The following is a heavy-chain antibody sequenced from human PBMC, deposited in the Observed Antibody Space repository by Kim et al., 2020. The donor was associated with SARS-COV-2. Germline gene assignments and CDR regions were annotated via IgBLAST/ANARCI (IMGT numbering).Heavy chain of an antibody. D-gene: IGHD2-21*01. CDR1: GGSFSGYY. V-gene: IGHV4-34*01. Sequence: SETLSLTCAVYGGSFSGYYWSWIRQPPGKGLEWIGEINHSGSTNYNPSLKSRVTISVDTSKNQFSLKLSSVTAADTAVYYCARDRVVRTTHRDYGMDVWGQGTTVTVSS. J-gene: IGHJ6*02. CDR2: INHSGST. CDR3: ARDRVVRTTHRDYGMDV.